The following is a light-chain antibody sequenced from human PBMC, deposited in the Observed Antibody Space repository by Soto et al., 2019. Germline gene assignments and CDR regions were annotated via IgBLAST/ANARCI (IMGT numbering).Light chain of an antibody. Sequence: DIQMTQSPSSVSASVVDRVTITFRSIEDISTWLAWYQQKPGKAPKLLIYAASSLQSGVPSRFSGSGSGTEFTLTISSLQPDDFATYYCQHYNSYSEAFGQGTKVDIK. V-gene: IGKV1D-16*01. CDR1: EDISTW. CDR3: QHYNSYSEA. CDR2: AAS. J-gene: IGKJ1*01.